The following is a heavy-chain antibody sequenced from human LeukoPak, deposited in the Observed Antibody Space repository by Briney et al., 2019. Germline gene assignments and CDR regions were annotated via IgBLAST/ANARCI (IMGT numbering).Heavy chain of an antibody. CDR2: IIPIFGTA. CDR1: GGTFSSYA. CDR3: AGSSEMATVTTGFDY. J-gene: IGHJ4*02. Sequence: SVKVSCKASGGTFSSYAISWVRQAPGQGLEWMGGIIPIFGTANYAQRFQGRVTITADESTSTAYMELSSLRSEDTAVYYCAGSSEMATVTTGFDYWGQGTLVTVSS. V-gene: IGHV1-69*13. D-gene: IGHD5-24*01.